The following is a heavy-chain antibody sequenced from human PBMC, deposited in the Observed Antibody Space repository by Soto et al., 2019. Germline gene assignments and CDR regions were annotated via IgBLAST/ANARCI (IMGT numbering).Heavy chain of an antibody. CDR2: IKSKTDGGTT. D-gene: IGHD3-10*01. V-gene: IGHV3-15*01. J-gene: IGHJ3*02. Sequence: EVQLVESGGGLVKPGGSLRLSCAASGFTFSNAWMSWVRQAPGKGLEWVGRIKSKTDGGTTDYAAPVKGRFTISRDDSKNTLYRQMNSLKTEDTAVYYCTTDLLLWFGEFSDDFDIWGQGTMVTVSS. CDR3: TTDLLLWFGEFSDDFDI. CDR1: GFTFSNAW.